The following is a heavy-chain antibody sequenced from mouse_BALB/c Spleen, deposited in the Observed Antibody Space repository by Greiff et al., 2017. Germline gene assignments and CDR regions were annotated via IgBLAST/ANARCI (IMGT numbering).Heavy chain of an antibody. CDR2: ISSGGST. V-gene: IGHV5-6-5*01. CDR3: AREGLDY. CDR1: GFTFSSYA. Sequence: EVQGVESGGGLVKPGGSLKLSCAASGFTFSSYAMSWVRQTPEKRLEWVASISSGGSTYYPDSVKGRFTISRDNARNILYLQMSSLRSEDTAMYYCAREGLDYWGQGTSVTVSS. J-gene: IGHJ4*01.